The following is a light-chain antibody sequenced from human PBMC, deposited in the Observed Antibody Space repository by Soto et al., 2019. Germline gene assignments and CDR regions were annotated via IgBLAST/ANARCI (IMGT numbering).Light chain of an antibody. Sequence: EIVFTQSPGTLSSSPGERATPSCRASQSVSSSYLAWYQQKPGQAPRLLIYGASSRAPGIPDRFSGSGSGTDFTLTISRLEPEDFAVYYCQQYGSSRTFGQGTKV. CDR3: QQYGSSRT. CDR2: GAS. CDR1: QSVSSSY. J-gene: IGKJ1*01. V-gene: IGKV3-20*01.